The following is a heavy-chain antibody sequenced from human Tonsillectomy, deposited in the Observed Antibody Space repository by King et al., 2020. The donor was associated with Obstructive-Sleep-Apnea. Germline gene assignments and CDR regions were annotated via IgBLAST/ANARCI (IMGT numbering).Heavy chain of an antibody. Sequence: QLQESGPGLVKPSETLSLTCTVSGGSISSRTYYWGWVRQPPGKGLEWIGNIYYTGNTYYNSSLRSRVTLSLDTSKNQFSLSVSSVTAADTAVYYCANRGGSGWYGYRFDNWGQGTLVTVSS. D-gene: IGHD6-19*01. CDR1: GGSISSRTYY. V-gene: IGHV4-39*07. J-gene: IGHJ4*02. CDR2: IYYTGNT. CDR3: ANRGGSGWYGYRFDN.